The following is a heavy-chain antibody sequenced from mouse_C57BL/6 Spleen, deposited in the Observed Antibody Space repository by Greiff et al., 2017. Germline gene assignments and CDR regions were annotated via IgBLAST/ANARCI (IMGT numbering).Heavy chain of an antibody. CDR3: ARGAGYYFDY. Sequence: VQLQQSGPGMVKPSQSLSLTCTVTGYSITSGYDWHWIRHFPGNKLEWMGYISYSGSTNYNPSLKSRISITHDTSKNHFFLKLNSVTTEDTATYYCARGAGYYFDYWGQGTTLTVSS. CDR1: GYSITSGYD. CDR2: ISYSGST. J-gene: IGHJ2*01. D-gene: IGHD2-2*01. V-gene: IGHV3-1*01.